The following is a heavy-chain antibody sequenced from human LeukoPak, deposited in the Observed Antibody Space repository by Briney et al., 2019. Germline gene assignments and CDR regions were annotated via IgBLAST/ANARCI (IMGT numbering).Heavy chain of an antibody. J-gene: IGHJ4*02. D-gene: IGHD1-26*01. V-gene: IGHV3-49*04. Sequence: GGALRLSCTTSVFSFPDYAMAWVRQAPGRGRECVGFVKSKAFGGTAESAASVKGRFTISRDDSKSIAYLPMNSLKTEDTGVYYCTREALSRGVFPDYRGQGTLVTVSS. CDR1: VFSFPDYA. CDR2: VKSKAFGGTA. CDR3: TREALSRGVFPDY.